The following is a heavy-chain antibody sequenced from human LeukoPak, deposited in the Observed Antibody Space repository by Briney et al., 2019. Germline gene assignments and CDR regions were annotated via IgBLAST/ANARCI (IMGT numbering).Heavy chain of an antibody. V-gene: IGHV3-48*02. Sequence: GALRLSCAASGFNFDTSAMNWVRQAPGKGLQWVAYISFGNRSLYYADSVRGRFTISRDDATRSVYLQMTSLRHEDTGVYYCARVWQLGVWGQGTTVTVSS. CDR1: GFNFDTSA. J-gene: IGHJ6*02. CDR3: ARVWQLGV. CDR2: ISFGNRSL. D-gene: IGHD5-24*01.